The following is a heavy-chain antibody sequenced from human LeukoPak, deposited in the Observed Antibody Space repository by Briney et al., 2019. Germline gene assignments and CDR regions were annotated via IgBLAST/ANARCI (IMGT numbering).Heavy chain of an antibody. Sequence: ASVKVSCEASGYTFTSYGISWVRQAPGQGLEWMGWISAYNGNTNYAQKLQGRVTMTTDTSTSTAYMELRSLRSDDTAVYYCARDFDAGYSSGWYVYWGQGTLVTVSS. CDR1: GYTFTSYG. CDR2: ISAYNGNT. V-gene: IGHV1-18*01. J-gene: IGHJ4*02. CDR3: ARDFDAGYSSGWYVY. D-gene: IGHD6-19*01.